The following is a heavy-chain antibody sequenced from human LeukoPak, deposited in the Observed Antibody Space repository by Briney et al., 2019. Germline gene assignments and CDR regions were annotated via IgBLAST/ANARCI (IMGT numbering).Heavy chain of an antibody. CDR1: GFTFSIYA. CDR2: IDSGSSLI. D-gene: IGHD4-17*01. Sequence: GGSLRLSCAASGFTFSIYAMNWVRQAPGKGLEWVSFIDSGSSLIRYADSVKGRFTISRDNAKNSLYLQMNSLRAEDTALYYCARVGTTVTQFYYYYYYMDVWGKGTTVTVSS. CDR3: ARVGTTVTQFYYYYYYMDV. J-gene: IGHJ6*03. V-gene: IGHV3-48*04.